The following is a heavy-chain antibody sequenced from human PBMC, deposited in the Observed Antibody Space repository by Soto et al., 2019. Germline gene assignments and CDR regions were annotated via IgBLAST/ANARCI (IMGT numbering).Heavy chain of an antibody. D-gene: IGHD2-2*01. CDR2: IYSGGST. Sequence: GGSLVLSCSASVFTVSSNYMSWVRQAPEKGLEWVSVIYSGGSTYYADSVKGRFTISRDNSKNTLYLQMNSLRAEDTAVYYCAWSGVRTSWTGSYFDGWGQGTLV. J-gene: IGHJ4*02. V-gene: IGHV3-53*01. CDR3: AWSGVRTSWTGSYFDG. CDR1: VFTVSSNY.